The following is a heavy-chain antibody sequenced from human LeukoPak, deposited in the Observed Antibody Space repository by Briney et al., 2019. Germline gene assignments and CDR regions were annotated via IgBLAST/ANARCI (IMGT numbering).Heavy chain of an antibody. CDR1: GFTFSAYA. V-gene: IGHV3-23*05. CDR2: IRSDNKP. Sequence: PGGSLRLSCKASGFTFSAYAMTWVRQATGQGLEWASTIRSDNKPYYSDSVKGRFAISRDNSKSMLFLQLNSLRAEDTALYYCARDLHYYEAMDVWGQGTTVTVSS. CDR3: ARDLHYYEAMDV. J-gene: IGHJ6*02.